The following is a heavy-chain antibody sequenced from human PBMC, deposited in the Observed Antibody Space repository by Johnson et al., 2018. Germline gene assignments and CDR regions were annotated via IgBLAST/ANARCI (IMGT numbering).Heavy chain of an antibody. CDR1: GSMFGDHT. CDR3: AKGDSSGYYGYFQH. J-gene: IGHJ1*01. Sequence: VQLVQSGGVVVQPGGSLRLSCAASGSMFGDHTMHWVRQAPGKGLEWVSLISWDGGTTSYADSVKGRFTISRDNSKNSLYLQMNSLRTEDTAFYYCAKGDSSGYYGYFQHWGQGTLVTVSS. D-gene: IGHD3-22*01. CDR2: ISWDGGTT. V-gene: IGHV3-43*01.